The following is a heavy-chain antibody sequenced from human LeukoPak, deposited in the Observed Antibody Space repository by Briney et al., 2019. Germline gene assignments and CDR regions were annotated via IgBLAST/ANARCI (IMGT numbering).Heavy chain of an antibody. V-gene: IGHV1-2*02. J-gene: IGHJ4*02. CDR3: ARLTRTRNYYFDY. CDR1: GYNFTGYY. Sequence: ASVTVSFTASGYNFTGYYMHWVRQAPGQGLEWMGWINPNSGGTNYAQKFQGRVTMTRDTSISTAYMELSRLRSDDTAVYYCARLTRTRNYYFDYWGQGTLVTVSS. CDR2: INPNSGGT. D-gene: IGHD1/OR15-1a*01.